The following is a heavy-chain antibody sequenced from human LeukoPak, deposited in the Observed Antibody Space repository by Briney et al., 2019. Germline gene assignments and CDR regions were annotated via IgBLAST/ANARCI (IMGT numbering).Heavy chain of an antibody. Sequence: SETLSLTCTVSGDSIPGDYWSWIRQPPGKGLEWIGYIYYSGSTNYNPSLKSRVTISVDTSKNQFSLKLSSVTAADTAVYYCARHGGDVLRYFDWLSHWGQGTLVTVSS. CDR2: IYYSGST. CDR3: ARHGGDVLRYFDWLSH. D-gene: IGHD3-9*01. CDR1: GDSIPGDY. V-gene: IGHV4-59*08. J-gene: IGHJ5*02.